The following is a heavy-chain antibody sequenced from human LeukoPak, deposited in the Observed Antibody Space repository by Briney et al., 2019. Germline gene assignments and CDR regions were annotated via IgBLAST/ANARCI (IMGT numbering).Heavy chain of an antibody. CDR3: TRVIVAVPGYFDYFDF. CDR1: GFSFSNHY. D-gene: IGHD6-19*01. CDR2: INEDGSNK. V-gene: IGHV3-7*01. Sequence: GGSLRLSCTASGFSFSNHYMRWIRQAPGKGLERVANINEDGSNKWHLGSVKGRFTVSRDNAQNSLYLQVNSLRVEDTAVYYCTRVIVAVPGYFDYFDFWGQGVLVTVSS. J-gene: IGHJ4*02.